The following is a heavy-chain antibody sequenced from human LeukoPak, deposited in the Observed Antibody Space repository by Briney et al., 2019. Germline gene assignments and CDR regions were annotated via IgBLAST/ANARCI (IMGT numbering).Heavy chain of an antibody. V-gene: IGHV1-69*04. Sequence: GASVKVSCRASGGTFSGYAISWVRQAPGQGLEWMGRIIPILGIANYAQKFQGGVTITADKSTSTAYMELSSLRSEDTAVYYCARTPIAVAGTFDYWGQGTLVTVSS. CDR1: GGTFSGYA. J-gene: IGHJ4*02. CDR3: ARTPIAVAGTFDY. D-gene: IGHD6-19*01. CDR2: IIPILGIA.